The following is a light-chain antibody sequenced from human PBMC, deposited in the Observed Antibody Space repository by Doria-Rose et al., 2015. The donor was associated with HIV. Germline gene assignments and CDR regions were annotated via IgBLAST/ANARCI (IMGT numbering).Light chain of an antibody. CDR3: HQYGTSWT. J-gene: IGKJ1*01. CDR2: AGS. Sequence: TQSPGTLSLSPGERATLSCRASQSFSSTYLAWYQQKPGQARSLLIYAGSTRATGIPDRFSASGSGTDFTLTINRLEPEDFALYYCHQYGTSWTFGQGTKVEI. V-gene: IGKV3-20*01. CDR1: QSFSSTY.